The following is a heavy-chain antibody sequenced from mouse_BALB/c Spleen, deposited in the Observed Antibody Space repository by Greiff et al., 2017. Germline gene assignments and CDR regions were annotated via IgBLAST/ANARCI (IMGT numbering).Heavy chain of an antibody. Sequence: EVKLMESGGGLVQPGGSLKLSCAASGFTFSSYTMSWVRQTPEKRLEWVAYISNGGGSTYYPDTVKGRFTISRDNAKNTLYLQMSSLKSEDTAMYYCARHPPYGGYAMDYWGQGTSVTVSS. CDR3: ARHPPYGGYAMDY. J-gene: IGHJ4*01. CDR1: GFTFSSYT. D-gene: IGHD1-1*02. V-gene: IGHV5-12-2*01. CDR2: ISNGGGST.